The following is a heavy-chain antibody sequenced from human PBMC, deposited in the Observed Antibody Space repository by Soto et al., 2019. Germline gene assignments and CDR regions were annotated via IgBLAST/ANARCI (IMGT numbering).Heavy chain of an antibody. CDR3: ARFIAVADLRRAFDI. D-gene: IGHD6-19*01. CDR1: GGSFSGYY. V-gene: IGHV4-34*01. CDR2: INHSGST. Sequence: SETLSLTCAVYGGSFSGYYWSWIRQPPGKGLEWIGEINHSGSTNYNPSLKSRVTISVDTSKNQFSLKLSSVTAADTAVYYCARFIAVADLRRAFDIWGQGTMVTVS. J-gene: IGHJ3*02.